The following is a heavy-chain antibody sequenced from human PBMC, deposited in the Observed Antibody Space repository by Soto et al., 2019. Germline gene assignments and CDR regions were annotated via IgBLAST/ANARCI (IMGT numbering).Heavy chain of an antibody. V-gene: IGHV1-18*01. Sequence: QVQLVQSGAEVKKPGASVKVSCKASGYTFTSYGISWVRQAPGQGLEWMGWISAYNGNTNCAQKLQGRVTMTTDTSTSTAYMELRSLRSDDTAVYYCARDQYEGAAALSEGMDVWGQGTTVTVSS. CDR2: ISAYNGNT. CDR3: ARDQYEGAAALSEGMDV. D-gene: IGHD6-13*01. CDR1: GYTFTSYG. J-gene: IGHJ6*02.